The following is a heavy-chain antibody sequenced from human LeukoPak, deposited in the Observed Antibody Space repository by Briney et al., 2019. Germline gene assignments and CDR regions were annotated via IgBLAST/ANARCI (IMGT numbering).Heavy chain of an antibody. V-gene: IGHV3-9*01. Sequence: GGSLRLSCAASGFTFDDYAMHWVRQAPGKGLEWVSGISWNSGSIGYADSVKGRFTISRDNAKNSLYLQMNSLRAEDTALYYCAKGHWYRETGYFDYWGQGTLVTVSS. CDR1: GFTFDDYA. CDR3: AKGHWYRETGYFDY. D-gene: IGHD1-26*01. CDR2: ISWNSGSI. J-gene: IGHJ4*02.